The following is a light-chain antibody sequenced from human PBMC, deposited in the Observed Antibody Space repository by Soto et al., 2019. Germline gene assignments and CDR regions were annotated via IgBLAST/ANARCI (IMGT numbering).Light chain of an antibody. Sequence: DIQLTQSPSFLSASIGDRVTITCRASQGLSSDLAWYQQKPGKAPKLRIYAASTLQSGVPSRFSGSGSGTEFTLTISSLQPEDFATYYCQQLNSYPITFGQGTRLEIK. CDR3: QQLNSYPIT. CDR1: QGLSSD. J-gene: IGKJ5*01. CDR2: AAS. V-gene: IGKV1-9*01.